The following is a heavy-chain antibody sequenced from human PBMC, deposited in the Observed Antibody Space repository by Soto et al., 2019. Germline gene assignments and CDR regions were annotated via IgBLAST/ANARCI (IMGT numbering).Heavy chain of an antibody. V-gene: IGHV3-33*01. CDR2: IWYDGSNK. Sequence: GGSLRLSCAASGFTFSSYGMHWFRQAPGKGLEWVAVIWYDGSNKYYADSVKGRFTISRDNSKNTLYLQMNSLRAEDTAVYYCARDGSLGYFDYWGQGTLVTVSS. D-gene: IGHD7-27*01. CDR3: ARDGSLGYFDY. CDR1: GFTFSSYG. J-gene: IGHJ4*02.